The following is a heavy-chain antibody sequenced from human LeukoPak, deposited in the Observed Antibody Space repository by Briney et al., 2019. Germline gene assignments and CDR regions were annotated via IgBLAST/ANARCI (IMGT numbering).Heavy chain of an antibody. V-gene: IGHV3-74*01. Sequence: PGGSLRLSCAVSGLTFSNNWIHWVRQAPGKGLVWVSRISTDGSSTSYADSVKGRFTISRDNAKNTVYLQMNSLSVEDTAVYYCVSGYSGSLTGYWGQGTLVTVSS. J-gene: IGHJ4*02. CDR3: VSGYSGSLTGY. CDR2: ISTDGSST. CDR1: GLTFSNNW. D-gene: IGHD2-2*03.